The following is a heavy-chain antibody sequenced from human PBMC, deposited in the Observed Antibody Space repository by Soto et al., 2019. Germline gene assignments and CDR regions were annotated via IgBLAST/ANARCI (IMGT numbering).Heavy chain of an antibody. J-gene: IGHJ3*02. Sequence: PGGSLRLSCAASGFTFSSYAMHWVRQAPGKGLEYVSAISSNGGSTYYANSVKGRFTISRDNSKNTLYLQMGSLRAEDMAVYYCARDELGYCSGGSCNGNAFDIWGQGTMVTVSS. CDR2: ISSNGGST. CDR3: ARDELGYCSGGSCNGNAFDI. D-gene: IGHD2-15*01. CDR1: GFTFSSYA. V-gene: IGHV3-64*01.